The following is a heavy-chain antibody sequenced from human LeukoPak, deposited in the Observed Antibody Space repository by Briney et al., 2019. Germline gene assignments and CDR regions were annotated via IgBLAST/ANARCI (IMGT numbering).Heavy chain of an antibody. D-gene: IGHD3-10*01. Sequence: PGGSLRLSCAASGFTFDDYGMSWVRQAPGKGLEWVSGINWNGSSTGYADSVKGRFTISRDNAKNSLYLQMNSLRAEDTALYYCARASYGSGSYYNVPFDYWGQGTLVTVSS. V-gene: IGHV3-20*04. CDR3: ARASYGSGSYYNVPFDY. CDR1: GFTFDDYG. J-gene: IGHJ4*02. CDR2: INWNGSST.